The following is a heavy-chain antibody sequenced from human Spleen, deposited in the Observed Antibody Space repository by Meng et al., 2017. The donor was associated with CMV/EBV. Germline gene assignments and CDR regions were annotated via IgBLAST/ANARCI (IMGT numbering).Heavy chain of an antibody. V-gene: IGHV3-30*18. Sequence: GESLKISCAASGFTFSDYAIHWVRQAPGKGLEWVAVISYDGNSKYYTDSVKGRFTISRDNSKNTLYLQMNSLRPEDTALYYCAKTGPQQLVLPGYYYYYGMDVWGQGTTVTVSS. D-gene: IGHD6-6*01. CDR1: GFTFSDYA. CDR2: ISYDGNSK. J-gene: IGHJ6*02. CDR3: AKTGPQQLVLPGYYYYYGMDV.